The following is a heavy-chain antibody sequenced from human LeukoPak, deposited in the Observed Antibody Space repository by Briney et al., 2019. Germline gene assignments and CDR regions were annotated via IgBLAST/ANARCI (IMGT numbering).Heavy chain of an antibody. CDR2: ISRSGSTK. D-gene: IGHD5-12*01. Sequence: GGSLRLSCAASGFTFSDYNMRWIRQAPGKGLEWVSSISRSGSTKYYADSVKGRFTISRDNYKNTLYLQMNSLRAEDTAVYYCARGPSGYHNTGGQGTLVTVSS. J-gene: IGHJ4*02. CDR1: GFTFSDYN. CDR3: ARGPSGYHNT. V-gene: IGHV3-11*04.